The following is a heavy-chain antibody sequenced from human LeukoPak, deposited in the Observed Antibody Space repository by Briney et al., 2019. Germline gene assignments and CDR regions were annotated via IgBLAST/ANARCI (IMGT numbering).Heavy chain of an antibody. Sequence: ASVKVSCKASGYTFKRYGISWVRQAPGQGLEWMGWISTYNGDTNYAQKFQGRVTMTTDTSTSTAYMELRSLRSDDTAVYYCARDAVAMDVWGQGTTVTVSS. CDR2: ISTYNGDT. D-gene: IGHD2-15*01. V-gene: IGHV1-18*01. CDR3: ARDAVAMDV. J-gene: IGHJ6*02. CDR1: GYTFKRYG.